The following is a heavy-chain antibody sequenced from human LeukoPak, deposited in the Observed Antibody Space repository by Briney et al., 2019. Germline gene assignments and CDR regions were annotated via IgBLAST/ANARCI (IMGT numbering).Heavy chain of an antibody. CDR1: GGTFSSYA. CDR2: IIPIFGTA. V-gene: IGHV1-69*06. CDR3: ARVGDYGDAYYYYYYYMDV. D-gene: IGHD4-17*01. J-gene: IGHJ6*03. Sequence: SVKVSCKASGGTFSSYAISWVRQAPGQGLEWMGGIIPIFGTANYAQKFQGRVTITADKSTSTAYMELSSLRSEGTAVYYCARVGDYGDAYYYYYYYMDVWGKGTTVTVSS.